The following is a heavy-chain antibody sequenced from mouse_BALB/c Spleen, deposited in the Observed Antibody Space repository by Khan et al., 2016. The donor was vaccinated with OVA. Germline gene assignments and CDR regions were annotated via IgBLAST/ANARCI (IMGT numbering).Heavy chain of an antibody. V-gene: IGHV1S137*01. D-gene: IGHD1-1*02. CDR3: ARGGKFDY. CDR2: ISTYYGDV. CDR1: GYTFTDYA. J-gene: IGHJ3*01. Sequence: QVQLQQSGAELVRPGVSVKISCKGSGYTFTDYAMHWVKQSHAKSLEWIGVISTYYGDVDYSQKFKGKATMTVDRTSSTGYMELARLTSEDSAIYYCARGGKFDYWGQGTLVTVSA.